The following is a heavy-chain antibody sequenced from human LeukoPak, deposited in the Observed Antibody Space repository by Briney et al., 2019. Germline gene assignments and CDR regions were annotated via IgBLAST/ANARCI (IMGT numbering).Heavy chain of an antibody. Sequence: PSETLSLTCTVSGGSINSGNYYWSWTRQPAGKGLEWIGRIYSSGSTNYKPSLKSRVTISVDTSKNQISLKLTSVTAADTAVYYCARGSPWFGELRDSFDIWGQGTMVSVSS. CDR3: ARGSPWFGELRDSFDI. V-gene: IGHV4-61*02. CDR1: GGSINSGNYY. CDR2: IYSSGST. J-gene: IGHJ3*02. D-gene: IGHD3-10*01.